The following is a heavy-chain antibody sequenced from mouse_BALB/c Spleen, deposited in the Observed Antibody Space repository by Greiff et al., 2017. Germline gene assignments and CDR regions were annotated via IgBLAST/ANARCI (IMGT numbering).Heavy chain of an antibody. V-gene: IGHV1-4*02. CDR2: INPSSGYT. CDR3: ARGGNYAMDY. D-gene: IGHD2-14*01. J-gene: IGHJ4*01. Sequence: QVQLQQSAAELARPGASVKMSCKASGYTFTSYTMHWVKQRPGQGLEWIGYINPSSGYTEYNQKFKDKTTLTADKSSSTAYMQLSSLTSEDSAVYYCARGGNYAMDYWGQGTSVTVSS. CDR1: GYTFTSYT.